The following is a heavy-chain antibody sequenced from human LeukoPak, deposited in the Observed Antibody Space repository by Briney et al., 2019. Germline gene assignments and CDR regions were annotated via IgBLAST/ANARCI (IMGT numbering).Heavy chain of an antibody. Sequence: GGSLRLSCAASGFTFSIYSMNWVRQAPGKGLEWVSSISSSSSYIYYADSVKGRFTISRDNAKNSLYLQMNSLRAEDTAVYYCASPKPRIAARPYYYYYMDVWGKGTTVTVSS. CDR2: ISSSSSYI. D-gene: IGHD6-6*01. V-gene: IGHV3-21*01. CDR3: ASPKPRIAARPYYYYYMDV. CDR1: GFTFSIYS. J-gene: IGHJ6*03.